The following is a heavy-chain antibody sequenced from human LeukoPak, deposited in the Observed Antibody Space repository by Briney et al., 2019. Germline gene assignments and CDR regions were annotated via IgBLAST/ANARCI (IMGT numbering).Heavy chain of an antibody. Sequence: GGSLRLSCAASGFTFTCCWMSWVHQPPGKWLEWVASIKQDGREKFYADSVKGRFTISRDNAKNSLYLQVNSLRAEDTAVYYCARVPGRTRYFDSWGQGILVTVSS. D-gene: IGHD1-26*01. CDR2: IKQDGREK. CDR1: GFTFTCCW. V-gene: IGHV3-7*01. CDR3: ARVPGRTRYFDS. J-gene: IGHJ4*02.